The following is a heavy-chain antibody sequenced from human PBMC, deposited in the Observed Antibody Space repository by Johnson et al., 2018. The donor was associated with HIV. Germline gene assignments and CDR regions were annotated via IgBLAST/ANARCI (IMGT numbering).Heavy chain of an antibody. CDR2: ISWNSGSI. CDR1: GFTFSSYD. CDR3: AKDRGGDRHGAFDI. V-gene: IGHV3-9*01. Sequence: VQLVESGGGLVQPGGSLRLSCAASGFTFSSYDMHWVRQAPGKGLEWVSGISWNSGSIGYADSVKGRFTISRDNAKNSLYLQMNSLRAEDTALYYCAKDRGGDRHGAFDIWCQGTMVTVSS. J-gene: IGHJ3*02. D-gene: IGHD3-16*01.